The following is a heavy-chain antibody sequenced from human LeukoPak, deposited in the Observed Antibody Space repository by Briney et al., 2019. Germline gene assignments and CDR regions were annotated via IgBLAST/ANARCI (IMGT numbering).Heavy chain of an antibody. CDR3: ARGKYSFDY. J-gene: IGHJ4*02. CDR2: ISSSGSTI. CDR1: GFTFSDSY. Sequence: GGSLRLSCAASGFTFSDSYMSWIRQAAGKGLEYISYISSSGSTIYYADSVKGRFTLSRDNAKNSLSLEMNSLRAEDTAVYYCARGKYSFDYWGQGTLVTVSS. V-gene: IGHV3-11*01.